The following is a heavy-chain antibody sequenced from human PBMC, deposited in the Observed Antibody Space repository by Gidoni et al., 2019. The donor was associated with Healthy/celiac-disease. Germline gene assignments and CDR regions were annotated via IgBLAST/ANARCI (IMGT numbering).Heavy chain of an antibody. CDR1: GGTFSSYA. D-gene: IGHD6-6*01. CDR3: ARELAGIAARRSEGMDV. Sequence: QVQLVQSGAEVKKPGSAVKVSCKASGGTFSSYAISWVRQAPGQGLEWMGGIIPIFGTANYAQKFQGRVTITADKSTSTAYMELSSLRSEDTAVYYCARELAGIAARRSEGMDVWGQGTTVTVSS. V-gene: IGHV1-69*06. CDR2: IIPIFGTA. J-gene: IGHJ6*02.